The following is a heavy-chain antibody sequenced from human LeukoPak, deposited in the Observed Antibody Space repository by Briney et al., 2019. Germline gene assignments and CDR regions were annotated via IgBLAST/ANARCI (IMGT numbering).Heavy chain of an antibody. J-gene: IGHJ3*02. Sequence: GKSLRLSCAVYGFTFSSYGMHWVRQAPGKGLEWVGVIWYDGSNKYYADSVKGRLTISRETSKNTTYLQMNSLRGEGTAVYYWARSGVVVAATVPIDAFDIWGQGTMVTVSS. CDR1: GFTFSSYG. D-gene: IGHD2-15*01. V-gene: IGHV3-33*01. CDR2: IWYDGSNK. CDR3: ARSGVVVAATVPIDAFDI.